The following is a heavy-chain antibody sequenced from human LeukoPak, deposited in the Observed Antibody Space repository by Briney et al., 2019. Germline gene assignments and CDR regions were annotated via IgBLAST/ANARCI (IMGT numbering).Heavy chain of an antibody. Sequence: GESLRLSCAASGFPFSSYAMSWVRQAPGKGLEWVSTITAGGGSTNYADPVKGRFIISRDNSKNTLYLQMSSLRAEDTAVYYCAKRERRDGGVFDVWGQGTMVTVSS. V-gene: IGHV3-23*01. J-gene: IGHJ3*01. CDR2: ITAGGGST. CDR3: AKRERRDGGVFDV. CDR1: GFPFSSYA. D-gene: IGHD2-8*02.